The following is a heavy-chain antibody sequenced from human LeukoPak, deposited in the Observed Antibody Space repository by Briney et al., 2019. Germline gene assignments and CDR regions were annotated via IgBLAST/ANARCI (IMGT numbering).Heavy chain of an antibody. CDR1: GGSFSGYY. CDR2: INHSGST. J-gene: IGHJ4*02. D-gene: IGHD5-24*01. Sequence: KTSETLSLTCAVYGGSFSGYYWSWIRQPPGKGLEWIGEINHSGSTNYNPSLKSRVTISVDTSKNQFSLKLSSVTAADTAVYYCARERRDGYRRFDYWGQGTLVTVSS. V-gene: IGHV4-34*01. CDR3: ARERRDGYRRFDY.